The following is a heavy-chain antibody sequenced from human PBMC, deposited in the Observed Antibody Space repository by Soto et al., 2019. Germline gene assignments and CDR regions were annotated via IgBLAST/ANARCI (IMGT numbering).Heavy chain of an antibody. CDR1: GFTFSSYS. J-gene: IGHJ4*02. CDR3: ARVQYSYGYYFDY. V-gene: IGHV3-21*01. CDR2: ISSSSSYI. D-gene: IGHD5-18*01. Sequence: TGGSLRLSCAASGFTFSSYSMNWVRQAPGKGLEWVSSISSSSSYIYYADSVKGRFTISRDNAKNSLYLQMNSLRAEDTAVYYCARVQYSYGYYFDYWGQGTLVTVSS.